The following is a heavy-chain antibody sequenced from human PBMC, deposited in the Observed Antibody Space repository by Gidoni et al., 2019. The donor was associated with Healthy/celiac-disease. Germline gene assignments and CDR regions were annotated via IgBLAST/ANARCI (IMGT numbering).Heavy chain of an antibody. CDR2: MNPNSGNT. J-gene: IGHJ6*02. V-gene: IGHV1-8*01. D-gene: IGHD6-6*01. Sequence: QVQLVQSGAEVKKPGASVKVSCKASGYTFTSYDINWVRQATGQGLEWMGWMNPNSGNTGYAQKFQGRVTMTRNTSISTAYMELSSLRSEDTAVYYCARAGQLVLLYYYGMDVWGQGTTVTVSS. CDR1: GYTFTSYD. CDR3: ARAGQLVLLYYYGMDV.